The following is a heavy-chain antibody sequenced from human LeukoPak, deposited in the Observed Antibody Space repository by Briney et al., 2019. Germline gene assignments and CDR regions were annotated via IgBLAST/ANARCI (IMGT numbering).Heavy chain of an antibody. CDR2: IYHIGST. CDR1: GYSISSGYY. V-gene: IGHV4-38-2*02. Sequence: SETLSLTCAVSGYSISSGYYWGWIRQPPGKGLEWIGSIYHIGSTYYNPSLKSRVTISVDTSKNQFSLKLSSVTAADTAVYYCARDFKDWGQGTLVTVSS. D-gene: IGHD2-15*01. J-gene: IGHJ4*02. CDR3: ARDFKD.